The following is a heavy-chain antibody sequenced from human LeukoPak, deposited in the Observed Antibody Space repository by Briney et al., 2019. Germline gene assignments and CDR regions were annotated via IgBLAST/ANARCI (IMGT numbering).Heavy chain of an antibody. V-gene: IGHV1-2*02. D-gene: IGHD2-2*01. CDR3: ARQYQLLGTVYNYFDP. CDR2: INPNSGDT. Sequence: ASVKVSCKASGYTFSYYYLHWVRQAPGQGLEWMGWINPNSGDTYYAQSFQGRVSMTRDTSTSTAYMELSRLRSEDTAVYYCARQYQLLGTVYNYFDPWGQGTLVTVSS. J-gene: IGHJ5*02. CDR1: GYTFSYYY.